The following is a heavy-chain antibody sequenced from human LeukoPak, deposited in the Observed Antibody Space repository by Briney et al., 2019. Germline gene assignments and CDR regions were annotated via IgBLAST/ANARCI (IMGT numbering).Heavy chain of an antibody. Sequence: GGSLRLSCAASGFTFSSYWMHWVRQAPGKGLVWVSHSNSDGSSTTYADSVKGRFTISRDNAKNTLYLQMNSLRAEDTAVYYCARRAGGAIWGQGTRATVSS. CDR1: GFTFSSYW. D-gene: IGHD2-21*01. J-gene: IGHJ4*02. V-gene: IGHV3-74*01. CDR3: ARRAGGAI. CDR2: SNSDGSST.